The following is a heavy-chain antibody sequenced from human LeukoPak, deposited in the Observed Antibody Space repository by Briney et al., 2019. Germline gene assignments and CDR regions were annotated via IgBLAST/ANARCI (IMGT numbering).Heavy chain of an antibody. Sequence: GGSLRLSCTASGFXLGDYAISWVRQAPGKGLEWVGFIRSKAYGGTTEYAASVKGRFTISRDDSKSIAYLQMNSLNTEDTAVYYCTRGADLYAFDIWGQGTMVTVSS. J-gene: IGHJ3*02. V-gene: IGHV3-49*04. CDR1: GFXLGDYA. CDR2: IRSKAYGGTT. CDR3: TRGADLYAFDI.